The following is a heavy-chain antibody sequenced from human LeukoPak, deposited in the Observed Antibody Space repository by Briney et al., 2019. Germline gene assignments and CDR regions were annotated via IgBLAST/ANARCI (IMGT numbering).Heavy chain of an antibody. V-gene: IGHV4-59*08. J-gene: IGHJ4*02. Sequence: SETLSLTCSVSGGSISGYYWSWIRQPPGKGLEWIGYVYSSGSSGSTSYNPSLKSRVTISLDTSDNHFSLKLSSVPTADTAVYYCARNYYDISASSSFDSWGQGTLVTVSS. CDR3: ARNYYDISASSSFDS. CDR1: GGSISGYY. D-gene: IGHD3-22*01. CDR2: VYSSGSSGST.